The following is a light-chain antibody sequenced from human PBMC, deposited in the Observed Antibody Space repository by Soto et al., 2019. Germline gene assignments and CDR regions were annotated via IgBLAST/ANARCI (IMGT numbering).Light chain of an antibody. CDR1: VSVSTY. J-gene: IGKJ1*01. CDR2: DAS. Sequence: EIVMTQSPATLSVSPGERATLSCRASVSVSTYLAWHQQKPGQAPRLLIYDASTRATGIPARVSGSGSGTEFTLTISSLQSEDFAVYYCQQYNNWPMTFGQGTKV. CDR3: QQYNNWPMT. V-gene: IGKV3-15*01.